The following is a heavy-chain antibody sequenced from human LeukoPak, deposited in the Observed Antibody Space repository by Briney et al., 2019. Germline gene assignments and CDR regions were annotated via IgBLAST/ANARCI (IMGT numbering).Heavy chain of an antibody. D-gene: IGHD3-9*01. V-gene: IGHV1-18*01. Sequence: ASVKVSCKASGYTFTSYGSSWVRQAPGQGLEWMGWISAYNGNTNYAQKLHGRVTMTTDTSTSTAYMELSSLRSEDTAVCYCATERYFDWLLYDYWGQGTLVTVSS. CDR2: ISAYNGNT. J-gene: IGHJ4*02. CDR1: GYTFTSYG. CDR3: ATERYFDWLLYDY.